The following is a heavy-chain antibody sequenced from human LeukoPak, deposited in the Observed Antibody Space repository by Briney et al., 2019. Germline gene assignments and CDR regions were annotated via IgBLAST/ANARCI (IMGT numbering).Heavy chain of an antibody. V-gene: IGHV3-23*01. CDR3: AKGLRFLDLDY. CDR1: GFTFSSYW. CDR2: ISGSGGST. Sequence: PGGSLRLSCAASGFTFSSYWMHWVRQAPGKGLEWVSAISGSGGSTYYADSVKGRFTTSRDNSKNTLYLQMNSLRAEDTAVYYCAKGLRFLDLDYWGQGALVTVSS. J-gene: IGHJ4*02. D-gene: IGHD3-3*01.